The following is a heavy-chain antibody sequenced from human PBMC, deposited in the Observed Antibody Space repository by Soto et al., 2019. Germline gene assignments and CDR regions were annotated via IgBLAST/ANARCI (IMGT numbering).Heavy chain of an antibody. CDR3: ARDLRAVGMASRFDP. Sequence: PGWSLRLSCAASGFTFGDYYMTWIRQAPGKGLEWVSFIGNRGTGIYYADSVKGRFTIFRDNAKNSLYLQMNSLRVEDTAMYYCARDLRAVGMASRFDPWGQGTLVTVSS. V-gene: IGHV3-11*01. D-gene: IGHD6-13*01. CDR1: GFTFGDYY. CDR2: IGNRGTGI. J-gene: IGHJ5*02.